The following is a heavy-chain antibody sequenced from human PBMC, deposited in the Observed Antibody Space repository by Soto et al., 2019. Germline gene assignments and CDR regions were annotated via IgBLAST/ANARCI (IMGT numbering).Heavy chain of an antibody. J-gene: IGHJ4*02. V-gene: IGHV4-34*01. Sequence: SETLSLTCAVYGGSFSGYYWSWIRQPPGKGLEWIGEINQSGSTNYNPSLKSRVTISVDTSKNQFSLKLSPVTAADTAVYYCARGVRVAARPSNFDYWGQGTLVTVSS. CDR2: INQSGST. CDR3: ARGVRVAARPSNFDY. D-gene: IGHD6-6*01. CDR1: GGSFSGYY.